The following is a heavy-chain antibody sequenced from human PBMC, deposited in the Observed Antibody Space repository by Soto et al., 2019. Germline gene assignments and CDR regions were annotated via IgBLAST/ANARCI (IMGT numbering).Heavy chain of an antibody. V-gene: IGHV4-39*01. CDR3: ARYCSSTSCLGQFDY. J-gene: IGHJ4*02. CDR2: IYYSGST. Sequence: KASETLSLTCTVSGGSISSSSYYWGWIRQPPGKGLEWIGSIYYSGSTYYNPSLKSRVTISVDTSKNQFSLKLSSVTAADTAVYYCARYCSSTSCLGQFDYWGQGTLVTVSS. CDR1: GGSISSSSYY. D-gene: IGHD2-2*01.